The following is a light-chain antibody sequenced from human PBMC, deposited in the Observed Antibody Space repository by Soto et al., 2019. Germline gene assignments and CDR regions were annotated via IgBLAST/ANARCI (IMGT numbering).Light chain of an antibody. CDR1: NIGRKS. CDR2: DDS. CDR3: QVWDSGSVHRV. J-gene: IGLJ3*02. Sequence: SYELTQPPSVSVAPGQTARITCGGNNIGRKSVHWYQLKPGQAPVLLIYDDSDRPSGIPERFSGSNSENTATVTISRVEAGDEADYYCQVWDSGSVHRVFGGGTQLTVL. V-gene: IGLV3-21*02.